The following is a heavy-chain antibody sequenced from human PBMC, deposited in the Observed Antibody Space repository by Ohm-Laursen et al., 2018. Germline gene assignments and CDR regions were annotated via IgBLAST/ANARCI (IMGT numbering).Heavy chain of an antibody. CDR1: GFTFSSYW. J-gene: IGHJ5*02. CDR2: IKQDGSEK. Sequence: SLRLSCAASGFTFSSYWMSWVRQAPGKGLEWVANIKQDGSEKYYVDSVKGRFTISRDNAKNSLYLQMSSLRAEDTALYYCAKGAYYDSGNIPPGDTWGQGTLVTVSS. D-gene: IGHD3-10*01. V-gene: IGHV3-7*03. CDR3: AKGAYYDSGNIPPGDT.